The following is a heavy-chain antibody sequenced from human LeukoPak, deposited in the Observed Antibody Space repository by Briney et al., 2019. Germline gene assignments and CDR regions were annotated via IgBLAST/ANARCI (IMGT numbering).Heavy chain of an antibody. D-gene: IGHD2-15*01. J-gene: IGHJ4*02. CDR2: ISGSGGST. Sequence: PGGSLRLSRAASGFTFSSYAMSWVRQAPGKGLEWVSAISGSGGSTYYADSVKGRFTISRDNSKNTLYLQMNSLRAEDTAVYYCAKDGFIVVVVSTTPYYFDYWGQGTLVTVSS. CDR1: GFTFSSYA. V-gene: IGHV3-23*01. CDR3: AKDGFIVVVVSTTPYYFDY.